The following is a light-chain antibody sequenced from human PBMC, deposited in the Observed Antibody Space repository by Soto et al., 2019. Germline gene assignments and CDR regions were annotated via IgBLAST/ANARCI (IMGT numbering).Light chain of an antibody. CDR1: SSNIGNNN. Sequence: QSALTQPPSASGTPGQRVTISCSGRSSNIGNNNPSWYQQLPGTAPKLLIHTSNQRPSGVPDRFSGSKSGTSASLAISGLQSEDEADYYCAAWDDSLNGPVFGGGTKLTVL. CDR2: TSN. V-gene: IGLV1-44*01. CDR3: AAWDDSLNGPV. J-gene: IGLJ2*01.